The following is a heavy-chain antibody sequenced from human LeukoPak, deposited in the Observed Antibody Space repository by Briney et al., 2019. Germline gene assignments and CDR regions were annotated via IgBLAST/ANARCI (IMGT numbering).Heavy chain of an antibody. J-gene: IGHJ3*02. CDR3: AREKDGAAAGHDAFDI. CDR2: IYSGGST. V-gene: IGHV3-66*01. D-gene: IGHD6-13*01. CDR1: GFTVSSNY. Sequence: GGSLRLSCAASGFTVSSNYMSWVRQAPGKGLEWVSVIYSGGSTYYADSVKGRFTISRDNSKNTLYLQMNSLRAEDTAVYYCAREKDGAAAGHDAFDIWGQGTMVTVSS.